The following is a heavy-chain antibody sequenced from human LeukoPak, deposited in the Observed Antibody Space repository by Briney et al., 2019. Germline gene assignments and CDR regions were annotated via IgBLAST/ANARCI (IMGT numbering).Heavy chain of an antibody. D-gene: IGHD4-17*01. Sequence: SETLSLTCAVYGGSFSGYYWSWIRQPPGKGLEWIGEINHSGSTNYNPSLKSRVTISVDTSKNQFSLKVSSVTAADTAVYYCARGQGTVTTHWGQGTLVTVSS. J-gene: IGHJ4*02. V-gene: IGHV4-34*01. CDR3: ARGQGTVTTH. CDR2: INHSGST. CDR1: GGSFSGYY.